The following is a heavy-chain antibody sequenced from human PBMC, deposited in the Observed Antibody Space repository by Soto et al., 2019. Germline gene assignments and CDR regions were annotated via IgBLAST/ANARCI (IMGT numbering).Heavy chain of an antibody. J-gene: IGHJ5*02. V-gene: IGHV4-31*03. D-gene: IGHD5-18*01. CDR3: VRALRHTALVYPWCER. CDR2: IYESGYT. CDR1: GASVSTSAYY. Sequence: PSETLSLTCTVSGASVSTSAYYWGWVLHRPGKGLEWVGYIYESGYTYYNTSLKSRLTISLDRSNNQFSLGLTSVTAADTAVYYCVRALRHTALVYPWCERWCQGTLVIVSS.